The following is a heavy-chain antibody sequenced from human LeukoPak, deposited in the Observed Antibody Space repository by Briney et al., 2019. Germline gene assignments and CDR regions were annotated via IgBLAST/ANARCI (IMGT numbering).Heavy chain of an antibody. CDR3: ARATPGGLHGYSFDY. Sequence: ASVKVSCKASGYTFTRYDINWVRQATGQGLEWMGWVSPQTGDTGYAQKFQGRVTMTRDTSINTAYMELTSLRSGDTAVYYCARATPGGLHGYSFDYWGQGTVVTVYS. V-gene: IGHV1-8*01. CDR2: VSPQTGDT. CDR1: GYTFTRYD. D-gene: IGHD5-24*01. J-gene: IGHJ4*02.